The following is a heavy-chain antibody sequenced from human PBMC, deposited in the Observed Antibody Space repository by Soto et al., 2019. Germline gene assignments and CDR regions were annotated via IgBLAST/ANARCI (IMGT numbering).Heavy chain of an antibody. CDR3: AKDGEYYYGSGETYYFDY. V-gene: IGHV3-23*01. D-gene: IGHD3-10*01. CDR1: GFTFSSCA. CDR2: ISAGGGTT. Sequence: EVQLLESGGGLVQPGGSLRLSCATSGFTFSSCAMAWVRQAPGKGLEWVSVISAGGGTTDYADSVKGRFTISRDNSKNTLYLQMNILRAEDTAVYYCAKDGEYYYGSGETYYFDYWGQGTLVTVSS. J-gene: IGHJ4*02.